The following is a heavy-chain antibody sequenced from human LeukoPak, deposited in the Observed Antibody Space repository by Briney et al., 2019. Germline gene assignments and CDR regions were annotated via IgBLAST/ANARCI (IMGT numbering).Heavy chain of an antibody. Sequence: GGSLRLSCAASGFTFSSYAMSWVRQAPGKGLEWVSTISGSGGSTYYADPVKGRFTISRDNSKNTLYVQMNSLRAEDTAVYYCASQHSSGYYRPFDYWGQGTLVTVSS. CDR2: ISGSGGST. D-gene: IGHD3-22*01. V-gene: IGHV3-23*01. CDR3: ASQHSSGYYRPFDY. J-gene: IGHJ4*02. CDR1: GFTFSSYA.